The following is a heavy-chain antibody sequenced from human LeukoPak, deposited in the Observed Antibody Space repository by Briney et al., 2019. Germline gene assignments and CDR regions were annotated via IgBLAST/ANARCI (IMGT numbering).Heavy chain of an antibody. CDR2: ISSSSSTK. V-gene: IGHV3-48*04. CDR1: GFTFSSYS. Sequence: GGSLRLSCAASGFTFSSYSMNWVRQAPGKGLEWVSYISSSSSTKYYADSVKGRFTISRDSAKNSLYLQMNSLRAEDTAVYYCARVPGIMITLGYFDYWGQGTLVTVSS. CDR3: ARVPGIMITLGYFDY. D-gene: IGHD3-16*01. J-gene: IGHJ4*02.